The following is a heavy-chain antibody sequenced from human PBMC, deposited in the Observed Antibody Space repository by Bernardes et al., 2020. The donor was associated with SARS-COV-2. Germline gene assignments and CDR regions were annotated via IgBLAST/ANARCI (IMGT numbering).Heavy chain of an antibody. CDR3: ASAHYYDSSGYYYY. CDR1: GYTFTSYG. V-gene: IGHV1-18*01. Sequence: ASVKVSCKASGYTFTSYGISWVRQAPGQGLEWMGWISAYNGNTNYAQKLQGRVTMTTDTSTSTAYMELRSLRSDDTAVYYCASAHYYDSSGYYYYWGQGTLVTVSS. D-gene: IGHD3-22*01. J-gene: IGHJ4*02. CDR2: ISAYNGNT.